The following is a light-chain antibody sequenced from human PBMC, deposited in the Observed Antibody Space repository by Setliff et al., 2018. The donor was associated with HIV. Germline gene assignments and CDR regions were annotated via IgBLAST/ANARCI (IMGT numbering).Light chain of an antibody. V-gene: IGLV2-14*01. CDR2: EVR. J-gene: IGLJ1*01. CDR3: SSYASSNTLP. Sequence: QSALTQPASVSGSPGQSITISCTGTSSDVGGYSYVSWYQQHPGKAPKLIIYEVRNRPSGVSNRFSGSKSGNTASLTISGLQAEDEADYYCSSYASSNTLPFGTGTKVTLL. CDR1: SSDVGGYSY.